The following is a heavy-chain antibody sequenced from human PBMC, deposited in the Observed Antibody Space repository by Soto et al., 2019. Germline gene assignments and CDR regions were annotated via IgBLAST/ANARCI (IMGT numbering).Heavy chain of an antibody. D-gene: IGHD3-22*01. J-gene: IGHJ4*02. CDR1: GFDFSSHD. CDR3: ARDAAEINSYYIAL. CDR2: INRSGAT. V-gene: IGHV3-48*02. Sequence: PGGSLRLSCVASGFDFSSHDMNWVRQAPGKGLEWIAYINRSGATHHADYVEGRFTISRDNAQNSLFLQMLSLRDEDTAVYYCARDAAEINSYYIALWGQGA.